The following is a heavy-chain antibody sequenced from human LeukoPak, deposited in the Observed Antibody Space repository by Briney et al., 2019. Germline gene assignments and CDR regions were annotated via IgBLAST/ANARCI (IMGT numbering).Heavy chain of an antibody. CDR3: SRQRSTSTYYFGLDV. Sequence: SQTLSLTCAISGDTGSSNTAAWNWIRQSPSRGLEWLGRTYYRSKWNTDYAASVQNRITINPDTSTNQFSLQLKSATPEDTAVYYCSRQRSTSTYYFGLDVWGQGTTVTVSS. J-gene: IGHJ6*02. V-gene: IGHV6-1*01. CDR1: GDTGSSNTAA. CDR2: TYYRSKWNT. D-gene: IGHD6-6*01.